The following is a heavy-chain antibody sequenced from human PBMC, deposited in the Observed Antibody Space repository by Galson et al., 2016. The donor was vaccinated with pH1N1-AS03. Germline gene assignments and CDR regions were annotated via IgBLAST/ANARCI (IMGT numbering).Heavy chain of an antibody. V-gene: IGHV3-21*01. Sequence: SLRLSCAASGFTFSSYNVHWVRQAPGKGLEWVSSISSANSYIYYADSLKGRFTISRDNAKKSLYLEMNSLRAEDTAVYYCARELESSTSPPFDLWGQGTLVTVSS. CDR2: ISSANSYI. J-gene: IGHJ4*02. CDR1: GFTFSSYN. D-gene: IGHD1-1*01. CDR3: ARELESSTSPPFDL.